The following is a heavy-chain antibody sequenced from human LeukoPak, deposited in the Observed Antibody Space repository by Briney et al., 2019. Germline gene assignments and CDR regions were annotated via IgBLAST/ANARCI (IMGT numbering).Heavy chain of an antibody. CDR3: ARVEKPVGGYYYYMDV. J-gene: IGHJ6*03. Sequence: PSQTLSLTCAVSGGSISSGGYSWSWIRQPPGKGLEWIGYIYYSGSTNYNPSLKSRVTISVDTSKNQFSLKLSSVTAADTAVYYCARVEKPVGGYYYYMDVWGKGTTVTVSS. CDR1: GGSISSGGYS. CDR2: IYYSGST. D-gene: IGHD3-10*01. V-gene: IGHV4-61*08.